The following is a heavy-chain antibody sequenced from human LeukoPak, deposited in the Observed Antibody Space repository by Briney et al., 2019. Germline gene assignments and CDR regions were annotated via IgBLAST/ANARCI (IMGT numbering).Heavy chain of an antibody. CDR1: GFTFSHYA. Sequence: PGGSLRLSCAASGFTFSHYAMNWVRQAPGKGLEWVSVIVGSGDNTHYTDSVKGRFTISRDNSKNMVFLQMNSLRAEDTAVYYCAKDSLYCSSTSCYNAEYFQHWGQGTLVTVSS. J-gene: IGHJ1*01. CDR2: IVGSGDNT. V-gene: IGHV3-23*01. CDR3: AKDSLYCSSTSCYNAEYFQH. D-gene: IGHD2-2*02.